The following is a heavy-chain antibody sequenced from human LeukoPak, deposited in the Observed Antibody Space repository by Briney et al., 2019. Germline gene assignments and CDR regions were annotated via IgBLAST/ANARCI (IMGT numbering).Heavy chain of an antibody. J-gene: IGHJ6*03. CDR2: MNPNSGNT. D-gene: IGHD1-26*01. Sequence: SVKFSSKASGYTSTSYDINCVRQATRQGLEWMGWMNPNSGNTGYTQKFQGRVTITRNTSISTAYMELSSLRSEDTAVYYCASAKRELPSYHYYIDVWGKGTTVTVSS. CDR3: ASAKRELPSYHYYIDV. CDR1: GYTSTSYD. V-gene: IGHV1-8*01.